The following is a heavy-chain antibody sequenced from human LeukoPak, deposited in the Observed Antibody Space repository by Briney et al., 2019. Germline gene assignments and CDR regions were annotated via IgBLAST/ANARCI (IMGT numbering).Heavy chain of an antibody. CDR3: ARVRQWLSAFDI. Sequence: PGGSLRLSCAASGFKFGDFWMSWVRQAPGKGLEWVANIKQDGSEKYYVDSVKGRFTISRDNAKNSLYLQMNSLRAEDTAVYYCARVRQWLSAFDIWGQGTMVTVSS. J-gene: IGHJ3*02. D-gene: IGHD6-19*01. V-gene: IGHV3-7*04. CDR2: IKQDGSEK. CDR1: GFKFGDFW.